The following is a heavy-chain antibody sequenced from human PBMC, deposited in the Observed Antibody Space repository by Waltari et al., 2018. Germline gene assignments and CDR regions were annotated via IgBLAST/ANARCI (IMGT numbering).Heavy chain of an antibody. Sequence: QVQLVQSGAEVKKPGASVKVSCKVSGYTLTELSMHWVRPAPGKGLEWMGGFDPEDGETIYAQKFQGRVTMTEDTSTDTAYMELSSLRSEDTAVYYCATVLVGAQPVYDAFDIWGQGTMVTVSS. CDR2: FDPEDGET. CDR3: ATVLVGAQPVYDAFDI. CDR1: GYTLTELS. V-gene: IGHV1-24*01. J-gene: IGHJ3*02. D-gene: IGHD1-26*01.